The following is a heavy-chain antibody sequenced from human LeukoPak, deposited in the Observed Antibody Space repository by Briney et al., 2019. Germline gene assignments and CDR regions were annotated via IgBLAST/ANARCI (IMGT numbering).Heavy chain of an antibody. V-gene: IGHV1-69*04. CDR2: IIPILGTA. CDR1: GGTFSSYA. D-gene: IGHD2-2*01. Sequence: SVKVSCKASGGTFSSYAISWVRQAPGQGLEWMGRIIPILGTANYAQKFQGRVTITADKSTSTAYMELSSLRSEDTAVYYCASSIGGVVPAALRNWGQGTLVTVSS. J-gene: IGHJ4*02. CDR3: ASSIGGVVPAALRN.